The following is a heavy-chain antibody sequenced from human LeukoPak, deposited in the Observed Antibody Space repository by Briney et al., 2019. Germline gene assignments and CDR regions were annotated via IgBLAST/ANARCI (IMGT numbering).Heavy chain of an antibody. CDR1: GGSMSVHY. Sequence: PSETLSLTCTVSGGSMSVHYWSWIRQTPGKGLEWIGHIYYTGATTYNPSLKSPVSISVDTSKNQFSLRLTSVTAADTAVYFCARIYLVYYGSESYKYYFDYWGQGTLVTVSS. V-gene: IGHV4-59*11. D-gene: IGHD3-10*01. J-gene: IGHJ4*02. CDR3: ARIYLVYYGSESYKYYFDY. CDR2: IYYTGAT.